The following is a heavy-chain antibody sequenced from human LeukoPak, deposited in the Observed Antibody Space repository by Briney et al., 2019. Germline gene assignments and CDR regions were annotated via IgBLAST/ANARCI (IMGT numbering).Heavy chain of an antibody. CDR1: GDSISSYY. Sequence: PSETLSLTCTVSGDSISSYYCSWVRQPPGKGLEWIGYISSSGGTEYNPSLKSRVTISVDTSTNQSYLKLSSVTAADTAVYYCARDRDIYCTNGVCCNRYFDLWGRGTLVTVSS. D-gene: IGHD2-8*01. J-gene: IGHJ2*01. CDR3: ARDRDIYCTNGVCCNRYFDL. CDR2: ISSSGGT. V-gene: IGHV4-59*13.